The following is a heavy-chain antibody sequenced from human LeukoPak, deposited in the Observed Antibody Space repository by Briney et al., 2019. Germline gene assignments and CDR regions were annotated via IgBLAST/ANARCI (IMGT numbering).Heavy chain of an antibody. D-gene: IGHD4-11*01. CDR1: GFTFDDYG. J-gene: IGHJ4*02. V-gene: IGHV3-20*04. Sequence: GGSLRLSCAASGFTFDDYGMSWVRQAPGKGLEWVSGINWNGGSTGYADSLKGRFTISRDNAKNSLYLQMNSLRAEDTALYYCTRERYTLTKYYFDYWGQGTLVTVSS. CDR3: TRERYTLTKYYFDY. CDR2: INWNGGST.